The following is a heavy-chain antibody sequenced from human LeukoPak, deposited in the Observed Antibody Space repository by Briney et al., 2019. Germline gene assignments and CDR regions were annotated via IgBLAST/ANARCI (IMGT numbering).Heavy chain of an antibody. CDR2: INPNSGGT. J-gene: IGHJ6*03. CDR1: GYTFTGYY. Sequence: ASVKVSCKASGYTFTGYYMHWVRQAPGQGLEWMGWINPNSGGTNYAQKFQGRVTITTDESTSTAYMELSSLRSEDTAVYYCAREVPLGAYYYYYMDVWGKGTTVTVSS. D-gene: IGHD3-16*01. V-gene: IGHV1-2*02. CDR3: AREVPLGAYYYYYMDV.